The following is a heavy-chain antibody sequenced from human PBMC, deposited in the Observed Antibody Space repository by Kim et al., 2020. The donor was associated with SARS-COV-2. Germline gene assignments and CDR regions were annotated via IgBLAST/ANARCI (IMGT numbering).Heavy chain of an antibody. CDR2: IKSKTDGGTT. Sequence: GGSLRLSCAASGFTFSNAWMSWVRQAPGKGLEWVGRIKSKTDGGTTDYAAPVKGRFTISRDDSKNTLYLQMNSLKTEDTAVYYCRGIVATIGAFDIWGQGTMVTVSS. CDR3: RGIVATIGAFDI. D-gene: IGHD5-12*01. V-gene: IGHV3-15*01. CDR1: GFTFSNAW. J-gene: IGHJ3*02.